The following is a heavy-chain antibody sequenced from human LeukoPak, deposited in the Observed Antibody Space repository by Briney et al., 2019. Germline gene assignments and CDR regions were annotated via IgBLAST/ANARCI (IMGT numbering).Heavy chain of an antibody. V-gene: IGHV3-23*01. J-gene: IGHJ6*02. CDR2: ISGSGGST. Sequence: GGSLRLSCAASGFTFSSYAMSWVRQAPGKGLEWVSAISGSGGSTYYADSVKGRFTISRDNSKNTLYLQMNSLRAEDTAVYYCARDITMVRGIIGYYYGMDVWGQGTTVTVSS. D-gene: IGHD3-10*01. CDR3: ARDITMVRGIIGYYYGMDV. CDR1: GFTFSSYA.